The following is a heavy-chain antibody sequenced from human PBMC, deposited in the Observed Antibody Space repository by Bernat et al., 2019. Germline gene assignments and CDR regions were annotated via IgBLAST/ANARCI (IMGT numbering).Heavy chain of an antibody. CDR1: GFTFSSYW. Sequence: EVQLVESGGGLVQPGGSLRLSCAASGFTFSSYWMSWVRQAPGKGLEWVANIKQDGSEKYYVDSVKGRFTISRDNAKNSLYLQMSSLRAEDTAVYYCAATYYYDSSGYYSPYWGQGTLVTVSS. CDR2: IKQDGSEK. J-gene: IGHJ4*02. V-gene: IGHV3-7*01. D-gene: IGHD3-22*01. CDR3: AATYYYDSSGYYSPY.